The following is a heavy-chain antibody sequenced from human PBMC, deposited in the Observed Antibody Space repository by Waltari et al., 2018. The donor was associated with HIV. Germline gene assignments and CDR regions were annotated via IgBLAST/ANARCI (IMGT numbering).Heavy chain of an antibody. V-gene: IGHV4-61*02. CDR3: ARRGIQLWFYAFDI. CDR2: IDTSGST. D-gene: IGHD5-18*01. Sequence: QVQLQESGPGLVKPSQTLSLTCTVSGGSISSGSYYWSWIRKPAGKGLEWIGRIDTSGSTNYNPSLKSRVTISVDTSKNQFSLKLSSVTAADTAVYYCARRGIQLWFYAFDIWGQGTMVTVSS. CDR1: GGSISSGSYY. J-gene: IGHJ3*02.